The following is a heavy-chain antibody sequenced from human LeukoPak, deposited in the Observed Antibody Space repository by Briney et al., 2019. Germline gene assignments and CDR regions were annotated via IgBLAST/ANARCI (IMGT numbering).Heavy chain of an antibody. CDR2: INPNSGGT. V-gene: IGHV1-2*02. J-gene: IGHJ5*02. D-gene: IGHD3-9*01. CDR1: GYTFTGHY. Sequence: ASLKVSCKASGYTFTGHYMHWVRQAPRQGVECMEGINPNSGGTNYAQKFQGRVTMTRDTSISTANMELSRMRSDDTAVYYFSREQNAAYDILTGFWFDPWGQGTLVTVSS. CDR3: SREQNAAYDILTGFWFDP.